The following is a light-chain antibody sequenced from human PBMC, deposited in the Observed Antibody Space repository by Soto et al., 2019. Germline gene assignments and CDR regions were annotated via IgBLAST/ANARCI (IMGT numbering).Light chain of an antibody. V-gene: IGKV1-33*01. CDR3: QQYSSMLS. CDR1: HDVSWN. CDR2: DAS. J-gene: IGKJ4*01. Sequence: DIQMTQSPSSLSASVGDRVTIAYQSIHDVSWNLNWFQQKPGEAPKLLIYDASNLERGVPSRFSGSGSGTDFTLTISSLQPEDVATYYCQQYSSMLSFGGGTEVDLK.